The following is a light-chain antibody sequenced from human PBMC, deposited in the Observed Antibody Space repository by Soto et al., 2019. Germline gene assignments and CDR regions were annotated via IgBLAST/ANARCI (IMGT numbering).Light chain of an antibody. J-gene: IGKJ1*01. V-gene: IGKV3-15*01. Sequence: EIVMTQSPATLSVSPGERATLSCRASQSVSSNLAWYQQKPGQAPRLLIYGASTGATGIPARFSGSGSGTEFTLTISSLQSEDFAVYHCQQYNNWPWTFGQGTKVDIK. CDR1: QSVSSN. CDR2: GAS. CDR3: QQYNNWPWT.